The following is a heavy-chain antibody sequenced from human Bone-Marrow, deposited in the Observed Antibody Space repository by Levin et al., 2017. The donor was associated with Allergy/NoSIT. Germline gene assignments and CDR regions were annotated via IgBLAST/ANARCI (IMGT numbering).Heavy chain of an antibody. CDR2: INSDGSST. CDR3: ASGARSLAAAGN. Sequence: AGGSLRLSCAASGFTFSSYWMHWVRQAPGKGLVWVSRINSDGSSTSYADSVKGRFTISRDNAKNTLYLQMNSLRAEDTAMYYCASGARSLAAAGNWGQGTLVTVSS. J-gene: IGHJ4*02. D-gene: IGHD6-13*01. V-gene: IGHV3-74*01. CDR1: GFTFSSYW.